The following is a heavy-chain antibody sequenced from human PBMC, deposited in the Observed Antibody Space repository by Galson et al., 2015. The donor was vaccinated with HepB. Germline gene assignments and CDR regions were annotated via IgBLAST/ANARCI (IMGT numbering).Heavy chain of an antibody. Sequence: QSGAEVKKPGESLRISCKGSGYSITSYWITWVRQMPGKGLEWMGRIDPSDSYTNYSPSFQGHVTISADESISTAYLQRSSLKASDTAMYYCARCLLTGSRVFDYWGQGTLVTVSS. CDR1: GYSITSYW. D-gene: IGHD1-20*01. V-gene: IGHV5-10-1*01. CDR3: ARCLLTGSRVFDY. CDR2: IDPSDSYT. J-gene: IGHJ4*02.